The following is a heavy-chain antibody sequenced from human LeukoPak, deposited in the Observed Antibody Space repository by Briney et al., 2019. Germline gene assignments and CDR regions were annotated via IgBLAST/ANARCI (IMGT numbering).Heavy chain of an antibody. Sequence: GGSLRLSCAASGFTFSSYAMSWVRQAPGTGLEWGSAISGSGGSTYYTESGKGRFTISRDDSTNTMYMQMNSLRAEDTAVYYCAKRSALVAASENPHSYDSSNYYPFDYWGQGTLVIVSS. CDR3: AKRSALVAASENPHSYDSSNYYPFDY. D-gene: IGHD3-22*01. V-gene: IGHV3-23*01. CDR2: ISGSGGST. CDR1: GFTFSSYA. J-gene: IGHJ4*02.